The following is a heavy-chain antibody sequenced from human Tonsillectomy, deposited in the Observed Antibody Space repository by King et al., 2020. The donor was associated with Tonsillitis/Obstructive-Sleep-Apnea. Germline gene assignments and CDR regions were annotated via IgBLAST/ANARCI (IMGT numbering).Heavy chain of an antibody. D-gene: IGHD2-8*01. CDR3: ARDMVLEAGGDAFDI. CDR1: GGPISSFY. J-gene: IGHJ3*02. CDR2: IYYSGST. V-gene: IGHV4-59*01. Sequence: VQLQESGPGLVKPSETLYHTCTVSGGPISSFYWSWVRQPPGKGLEWIGYIYYSGSTNYNPSLKSRVTRPVDTSQSQFSLGLSSVTAADTAVYYCARDMVLEAGGDAFDIWGQGTTVTVSS.